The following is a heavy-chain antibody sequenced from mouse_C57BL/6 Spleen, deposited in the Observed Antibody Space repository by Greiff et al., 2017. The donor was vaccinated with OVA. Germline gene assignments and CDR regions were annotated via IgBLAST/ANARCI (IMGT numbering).Heavy chain of an antibody. CDR1: GFTFSSYA. CDR3: ARDWDGFAD. Sequence: EVKVVESGGGLVKPGGSLKLSCAASGFTFSSYAMSWVRQTPEKRLEWVATIIDGGSYTYYPDNVKGRFTISRDNAKNNLYLQMSHLKSEDTAMYYCARDWDGFADWGQGTLVTVSA. CDR2: IIDGGSYT. V-gene: IGHV5-4*01. J-gene: IGHJ3*01. D-gene: IGHD4-1*01.